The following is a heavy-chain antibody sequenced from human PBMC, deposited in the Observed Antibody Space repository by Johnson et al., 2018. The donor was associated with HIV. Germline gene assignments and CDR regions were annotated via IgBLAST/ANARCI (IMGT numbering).Heavy chain of an antibody. J-gene: IGHJ3*02. V-gene: IGHV3-30*02. CDR2: IRYDGRNK. CDR1: GFTFSSYA. CDR3: AKGGGSGWSDAFDI. Sequence: QVQLVESGGGVVQPGRSLRLSWAASGFTFSSYAMHWVRQAPGKGLEWVAFIRYDGRNKYYADSVKGRFTISRDNYENTLYLQMNSLRAEDTAVYYCAKGGGSGWSDAFDIWGQGTMVTVSS. D-gene: IGHD6-19*01.